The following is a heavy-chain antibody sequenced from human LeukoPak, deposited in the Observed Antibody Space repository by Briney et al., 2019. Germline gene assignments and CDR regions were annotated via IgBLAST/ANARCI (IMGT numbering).Heavy chain of an antibody. CDR2: IYYSGST. Sequence: KASETLSLTCTVSGGSISSSSYYWGWIRQPPGKGLEWIGSIYYSGSTYYNPSLKSRVTISVDTSKNQFSLKLSSVTAADTAVYYCAALMDLPGAVTTNWFDPWGQGTLVTVSS. CDR3: AALMDLPGAVTTNWFDP. J-gene: IGHJ5*02. CDR1: GGSISSSSYY. V-gene: IGHV4-39*07. D-gene: IGHD4-11*01.